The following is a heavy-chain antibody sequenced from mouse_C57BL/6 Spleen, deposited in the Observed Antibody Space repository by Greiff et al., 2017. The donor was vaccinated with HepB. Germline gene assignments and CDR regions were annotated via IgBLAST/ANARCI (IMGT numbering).Heavy chain of an antibody. CDR2: IYPRSGNT. CDR3: LIYYDYDGFAY. CDR1: GYTFTSYG. J-gene: IGHJ3*01. D-gene: IGHD2-4*01. V-gene: IGHV1-81*01. Sequence: QVQLKESGAELARPGASVKLSCKASGYTFTSYGISWVKQRTGQGLEWIGEIYPRSGNTYYNEKFKGKATLTADKSSSTAYMELRSLTSEDSAVYFCLIYYDYDGFAYWGQGTLVTVSA.